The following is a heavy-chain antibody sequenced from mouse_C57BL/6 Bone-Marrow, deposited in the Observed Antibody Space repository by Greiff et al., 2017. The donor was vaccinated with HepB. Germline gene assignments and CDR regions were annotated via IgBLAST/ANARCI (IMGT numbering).Heavy chain of an antibody. CDR2: IYPRSGNT. Sequence: QVQLKQSGAELARPGASVKLSCKASGYTFTSYGISWVKQRTGQGLEWIGEIYPRSGNTYYNEKFKGKATLTADKSSSTAYMELRSLTSEDSAVYFCARRYYGKDYWGQGTTLTVSS. J-gene: IGHJ2*01. D-gene: IGHD1-1*01. CDR1: GYTFTSYG. CDR3: ARRYYGKDY. V-gene: IGHV1-81*01.